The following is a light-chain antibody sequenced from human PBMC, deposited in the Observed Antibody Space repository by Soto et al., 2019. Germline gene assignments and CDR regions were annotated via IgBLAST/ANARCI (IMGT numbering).Light chain of an antibody. V-gene: IGLV8-61*01. J-gene: IGLJ2*01. CDR2: NTN. Sequence: QAVVTQEPSFSVSPGGTVTLTCGLSSGSVSTTHYPTWFHQTPGQAPRTLIYNTNSRSSGVPNRFSGSILGNRAALSITGAQADDDGDYYCALYVGGGIRVFGGGTQLTVL. CDR1: SGSVSTTHY. CDR3: ALYVGGGIRV.